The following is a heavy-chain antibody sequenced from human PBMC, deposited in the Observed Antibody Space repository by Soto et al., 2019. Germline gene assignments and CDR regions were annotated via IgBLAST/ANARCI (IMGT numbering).Heavy chain of an antibody. CDR2: IIPILGIA. J-gene: IGHJ4*02. CDR3: ARLTRGYSGYDTFDY. CDR1: GGTFSSYT. V-gene: IGHV1-69*02. Sequence: GASVKVSCKASGGTFSSYTISWVRQAPGQGLEWMGRIIPILGIANYAQKFQGRVTITADKSTSTAYMELSSLRSEDTAVYYCARLTRGYSGYDTFDYWGQGALVTVSS. D-gene: IGHD5-12*01.